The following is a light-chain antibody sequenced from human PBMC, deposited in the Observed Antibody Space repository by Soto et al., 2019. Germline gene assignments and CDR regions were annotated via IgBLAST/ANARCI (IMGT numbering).Light chain of an antibody. CDR2: KAS. V-gene: IGKV1-5*03. CDR1: QTISSW. CDR3: QHYNSYSEA. Sequence: DIQMTQSPSTLSVSVGDRVTITCRASQTISSWLAWYRQKPVKAPKLLIYKASTLKSGVPSRFSGSGSGTEFTLTISSLQPDDFATYYCQHYNSYSEAFGQGTKVDIK. J-gene: IGKJ1*01.